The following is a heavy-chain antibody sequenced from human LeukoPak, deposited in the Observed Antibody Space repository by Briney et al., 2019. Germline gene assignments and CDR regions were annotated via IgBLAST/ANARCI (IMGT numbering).Heavy chain of an antibody. D-gene: IGHD4-23*01. Sequence: PGGSLSLSCAASGFTFSSYAMSWVRQPPGKGLEWFSAISGSGGSTYYADSVKGRFTISRDNSKNTLYLQMNSLRAEDTAVYYCAKHGRMTTVVTPPLYWGQGTLVTVSS. CDR1: GFTFSSYA. J-gene: IGHJ4*02. CDR2: ISGSGGST. V-gene: IGHV3-23*01. CDR3: AKHGRMTTVVTPPLY.